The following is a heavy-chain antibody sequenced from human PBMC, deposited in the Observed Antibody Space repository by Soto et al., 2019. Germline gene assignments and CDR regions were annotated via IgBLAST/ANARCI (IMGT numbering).Heavy chain of an antibody. CDR2: ISSSGSTI. Sequence: QVQLVESGGGLVKPGGSLRLSCAASGFTFSDYYMSWIRQAPGKGLEWVSYISSSGSTIYYADSVKGRFTISRDNAKSSLYLQMNGLRAEDTAVYYCARSPGGDYRNYGRYLYGMDVWGQGTTVTVSS. J-gene: IGHJ6*02. V-gene: IGHV3-11*01. CDR3: ARSPGGDYRNYGRYLYGMDV. D-gene: IGHD4-4*01. CDR1: GFTFSDYY.